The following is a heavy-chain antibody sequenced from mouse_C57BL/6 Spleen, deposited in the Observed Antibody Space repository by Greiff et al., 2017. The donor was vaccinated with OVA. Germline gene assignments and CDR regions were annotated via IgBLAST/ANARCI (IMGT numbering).Heavy chain of an antibody. J-gene: IGHJ2*01. CDR1: GFTFSSYA. V-gene: IGHV5-9-1*02. CDR3: TRNYYGSSYLYYFDY. CDR2: ISSGGDYI. D-gene: IGHD1-1*01. Sequence: EVKLMESGEGLVKPGGSLKLSCAASGFTFSSYAMSWVRQTPEKRLEWVAYISSGGDYIYYADTVKGRFTISRDNARNTLYLQMSSLKSEDTAMYYCTRNYYGSSYLYYFDYWGQGTTLTVSS.